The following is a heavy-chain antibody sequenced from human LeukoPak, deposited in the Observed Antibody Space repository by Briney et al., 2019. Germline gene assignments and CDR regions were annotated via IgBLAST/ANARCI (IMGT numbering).Heavy chain of an antibody. V-gene: IGHV3-9*01. CDR2: ISWNSGSI. CDR1: GFTFDDYA. Sequence: SGGSLRLSCAASGFTFDDYAMHWVRQAPGKGLEWVSGISWNSGSIGYADSVKGRFTISRDNAKNSLYPQMNSLRAEDTALYYCAKTKDLGGGCLDYWGQGTLVTVSS. J-gene: IGHJ4*02. D-gene: IGHD2-15*01. CDR3: AKTKDLGGGCLDY.